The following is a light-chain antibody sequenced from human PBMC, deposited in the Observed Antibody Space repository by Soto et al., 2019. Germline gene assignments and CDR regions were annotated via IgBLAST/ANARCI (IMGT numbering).Light chain of an antibody. J-gene: IGKJ1*01. Sequence: DIQMTQSPSSLSASVGDRVTLTCRTSQNINNYLNWYQQKPGKAPNLLIYGASSLQSGVPSRFSGSGSGTEFTLTISGLRPEDVATYYCQESYSVPPWTFGQGTKVAI. CDR1: QNINNY. CDR3: QESYSVPPWT. V-gene: IGKV1-39*01. CDR2: GAS.